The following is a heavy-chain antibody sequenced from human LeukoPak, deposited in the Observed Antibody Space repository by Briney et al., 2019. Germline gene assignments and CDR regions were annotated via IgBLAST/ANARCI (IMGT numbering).Heavy chain of an antibody. Sequence: SETLSLTCTVSGGSISSYYWSWIRQPAGKGLEWIGRIYTSGSTNYNPSLKSRVTMSVDTSKNQFSLKLSSVTAADTAVYYCARDPGITIFGVVLHAFDIWGQGTMVTVSS. V-gene: IGHV4-4*07. CDR1: GGSISSYY. CDR3: ARDPGITIFGVVLHAFDI. CDR2: IYTSGST. J-gene: IGHJ3*02. D-gene: IGHD3-3*01.